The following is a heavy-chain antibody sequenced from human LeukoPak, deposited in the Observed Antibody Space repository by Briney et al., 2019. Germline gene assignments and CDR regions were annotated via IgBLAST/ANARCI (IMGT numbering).Heavy chain of an antibody. D-gene: IGHD3-22*01. CDR2: IYYSGST. J-gene: IGHJ4*02. CDR1: GGSISSSSYY. CDR3: ARQAYYYDGLDY. V-gene: IGHV4-39*07. Sequence: SETLSLTCTVSGGSISSSSYYWGWIREPPGKGLEWIGSIYYSGSTYYNPSLKSRVTISVDTSKNQFSLKLSSVTAADTAVYYCARQAYYYDGLDYWGQGTLVTVSS.